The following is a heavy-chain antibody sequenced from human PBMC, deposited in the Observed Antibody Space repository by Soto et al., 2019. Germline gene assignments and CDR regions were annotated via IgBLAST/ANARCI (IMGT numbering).Heavy chain of an antibody. J-gene: IGHJ6*02. D-gene: IGHD3-10*01. Sequence: GWSLGLSCAASGFSVSSYAMGGVRQAPGKGLEWVSAISGSGGSTYYADSVKGRFTISRDNSKNTLYLQMNSLRAEDTAVYYCAKFPSYYYGSGSYYYYYYGMDVWGQGTTVTVSS. CDR3: AKFPSYYYGSGSYYYYYYGMDV. CDR1: GFSVSSYA. V-gene: IGHV3-23*01. CDR2: ISGSGGST.